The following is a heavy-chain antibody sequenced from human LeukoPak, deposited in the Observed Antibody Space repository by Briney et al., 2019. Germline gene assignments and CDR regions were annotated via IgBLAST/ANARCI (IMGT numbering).Heavy chain of an antibody. CDR1: GFTFSSYA. Sequence: GGSLRLSCAASGFTFSSYAMSWVRQAPGKGLEWVSAISGSGGSTYYADSVKGRFTISRDNSKNTLYLQMNSLRAEDTAVFYCARAGGSTVSHSDYWGQGTLVTVSS. J-gene: IGHJ4*02. CDR3: ARAGGSTVSHSDY. V-gene: IGHV3-23*01. CDR2: ISGSGGST. D-gene: IGHD4-17*01.